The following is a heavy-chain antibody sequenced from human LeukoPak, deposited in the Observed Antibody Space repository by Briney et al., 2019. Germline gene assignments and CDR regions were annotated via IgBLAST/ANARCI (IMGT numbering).Heavy chain of an antibody. J-gene: IGHJ4*02. V-gene: IGHV3-48*01. CDR2: ISSSSSSI. D-gene: IGHD3-10*01. Sequence: GGSLRLSCAASGFTFSSYSMNWVRQAPGKGLEWVSYISSSSSSIHYADSVKGRFTISRDDAKNSLYPQMNSLRAEDTAVYYCARDLGPVHSGYWGQGTLVTVSS. CDR3: ARDLGPVHSGY. CDR1: GFTFSSYS.